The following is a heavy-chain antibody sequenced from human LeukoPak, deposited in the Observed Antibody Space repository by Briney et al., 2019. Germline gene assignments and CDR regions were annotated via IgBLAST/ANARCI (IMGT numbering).Heavy chain of an antibody. CDR1: GGSISSSSYY. D-gene: IGHD3-3*01. Sequence: PSETLSLTCTVSGGSISSSSYYWGWIRQPPGKGLEWIGSIYYSGSTYYNPSLKSRVTISVDTSKNQFSLKLSSVTAADTAVYYCARREWTNYFDYWGQGTLVTVSS. J-gene: IGHJ4*02. CDR2: IYYSGST. CDR3: ARREWTNYFDY. V-gene: IGHV4-39*01.